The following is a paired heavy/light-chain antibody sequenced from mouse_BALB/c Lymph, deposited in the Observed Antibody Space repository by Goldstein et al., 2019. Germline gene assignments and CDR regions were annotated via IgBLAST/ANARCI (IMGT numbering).Heavy chain of an antibody. J-gene: IGHJ2*01. CDR2: ISDGGDTT. D-gene: IGHD4-1*01. CDR1: GFTFSSYT. Sequence: EVKLVESGGGLVQPGGSLKLSCAASGFTFSSYTMSWVRQTPEKRLEWVAYISDGGDTTYYPDTVKGRFTISRDNAKNTLYLQMSSLKSEDTAMYYCANGNWGGYFDYWGQGTTLTVSS. CDR3: ANGNWGGYFDY. V-gene: IGHV5-12-2*01.
Light chain of an antibody. CDR3: QHSRELPWT. CDR1: KSVTTSGSSY. J-gene: IGKJ1*01. CDR2: LAS. V-gene: IGKV3-12*01. Sequence: DIVLTQSPASLAVSLGQRASISCRASKSVTTSGSSYVHWYQQKPGQPPKLLIYLASNLESGVPARFSGSGSGTDFTLNIHPVEEEDAATYYCQHSRELPWTFGGGTKLEIK.